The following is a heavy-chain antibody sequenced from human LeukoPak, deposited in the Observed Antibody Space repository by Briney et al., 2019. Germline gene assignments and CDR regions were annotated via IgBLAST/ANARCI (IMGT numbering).Heavy chain of an antibody. V-gene: IGHV4-39*01. J-gene: IGHJ3*02. CDR2: IYDSGST. Sequence: SETLSLTCTVSGGSISSSSYYWGWIRQPPGKGLEWIGSIYDSGSTYYNPSLKSRVTISVDTSKNQFSLKLSSVTAADTAVYYCARVVARPGGAFDIWGQGTMVTVSS. D-gene: IGHD2-15*01. CDR1: GGSISSSSYY. CDR3: ARVVARPGGAFDI.